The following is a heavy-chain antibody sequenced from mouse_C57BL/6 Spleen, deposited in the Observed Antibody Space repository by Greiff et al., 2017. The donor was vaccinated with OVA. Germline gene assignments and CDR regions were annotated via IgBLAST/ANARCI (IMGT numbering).Heavy chain of an antibody. CDR1: GYAFSSYW. Sequence: QVQLQQSGAELVKPGASVKISCKASGYAFSSYWLTWVKQRPGKGLAWIGQIYPGDGDTTYNGKFKGKATLTADKSSSTAYMQLSSLTSEDSAVYFCARSGVLPYAMDYWGQGTSGTVSS. CDR2: IYPGDGDT. D-gene: IGHD5-5*01. V-gene: IGHV1-80*01. J-gene: IGHJ4*01. CDR3: ARSGVLPYAMDY.